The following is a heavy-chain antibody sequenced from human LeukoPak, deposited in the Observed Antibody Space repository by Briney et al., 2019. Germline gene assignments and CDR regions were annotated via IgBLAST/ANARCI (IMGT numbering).Heavy chain of an antibody. V-gene: IGHV3-23*01. Sequence: GSLRLSCAASGFTFSSYAMSWVRQAPGKGLEWVSAISGSGGSTYYADSVKGRFTISRDNSKNTLYLQMNSLRAEDTAVYYCAKGSIVVVVAATYYYYYMDVWGKGTTVTVSS. CDR3: AKGSIVVVVAATYYYYYMDV. D-gene: IGHD2-15*01. J-gene: IGHJ6*03. CDR2: ISGSGGST. CDR1: GFTFSSYA.